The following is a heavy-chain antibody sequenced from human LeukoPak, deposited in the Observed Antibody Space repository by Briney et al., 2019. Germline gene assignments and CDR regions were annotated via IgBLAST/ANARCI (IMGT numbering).Heavy chain of an antibody. V-gene: IGHV3-21*01. CDR1: GFSFSTHS. Sequence: GGSLRLSCAASGFSFSTHSMNWVRQAPGKGLEWVSSITRSASYIYYGDSVKGRFTISRDNAKNSLFLQMNSLRVEDSAVYYCARAPREGVNDAFDIWGQGTMVTVSS. D-gene: IGHD3-10*01. CDR2: ITRSASYI. J-gene: IGHJ3*02. CDR3: ARAPREGVNDAFDI.